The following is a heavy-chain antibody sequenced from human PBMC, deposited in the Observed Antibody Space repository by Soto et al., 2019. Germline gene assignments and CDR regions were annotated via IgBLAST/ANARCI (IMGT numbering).Heavy chain of an antibody. CDR1: GFTFSSYG. CDR3: ARGGYCSGGSCYSYYFAY. Sequence: QVQLVESGGGVVQPGRSLRLSCAASGFTFSSYGMHWVRQAPGKGLEWVAVIWYDGSNKYYADSVKGRFTISRDNSKNTLYLQMNSLRAEDTAVYYWARGGYCSGGSCYSYYFAYWGQGTLVTVSS. V-gene: IGHV3-33*01. J-gene: IGHJ4*02. D-gene: IGHD2-15*01. CDR2: IWYDGSNK.